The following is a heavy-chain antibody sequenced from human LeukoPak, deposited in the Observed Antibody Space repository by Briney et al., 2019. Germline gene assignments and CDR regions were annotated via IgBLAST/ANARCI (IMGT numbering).Heavy chain of an antibody. D-gene: IGHD3-10*01. CDR3: ARAPYGSATNNYYMDV. J-gene: IGHJ6*03. CDR2: FYYSGST. Sequence: SETLSLTCTVSGGSISSGGYYWSWIRQPPGKGLEWIGFFYYSGSTNYNPSLKSRVTISVDTSKNQFSLKLSSVTAADTAVYYCARAPYGSATNNYYMDVWGKGTTVTVSS. V-gene: IGHV4-61*08. CDR1: GGSISSGGYY.